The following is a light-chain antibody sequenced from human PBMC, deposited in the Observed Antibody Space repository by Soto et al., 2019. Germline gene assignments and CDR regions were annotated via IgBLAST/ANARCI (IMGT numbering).Light chain of an antibody. CDR2: DVT. Sequence: QSVLTQPRSVSGSPGQSVTISCTGTSSDVGGYDYVSWFQHHPGKVPKLMIYDVTKRPSGVPDRFSGSKSGNTASLTISGLQAEDEADYYCISYTGSSASYVFGTGTKVTVL. CDR3: ISYTGSSASYV. V-gene: IGLV2-11*01. J-gene: IGLJ1*01. CDR1: SSDVGGYDY.